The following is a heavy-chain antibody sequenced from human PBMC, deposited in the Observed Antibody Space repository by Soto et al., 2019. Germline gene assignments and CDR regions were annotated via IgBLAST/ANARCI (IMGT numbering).Heavy chain of an antibody. J-gene: IGHJ4*02. D-gene: IGHD5-12*01. CDR3: AKARQATIKGSYFDY. CDR1: GFTFSSYG. Sequence: GGSLRLSCAASGFTFSSYGMHWVRRAPGKGLEWVAVISYDGSNKYYADSVKGRFTISRDNSKNTLYLQMNSLRAEDTAVYYCAKARQATIKGSYFDYWGQGTLVTVSS. V-gene: IGHV3-30*18. CDR2: ISYDGSNK.